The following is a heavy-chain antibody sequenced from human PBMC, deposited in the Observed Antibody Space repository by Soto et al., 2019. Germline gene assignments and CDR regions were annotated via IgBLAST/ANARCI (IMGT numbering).Heavy chain of an antibody. D-gene: IGHD3-3*01. V-gene: IGHV5-10-1*01. J-gene: IGHJ6*02. CDR1: GYSFTSYW. CDR2: IDPSDSYT. Sequence: GESLKISCKGSGYSFTSYWISWVRQMPGKGLEWMGRIDPSDSYTNYSPSFQGHVTISADKSISTAYLQWSSLKASDTAMYYCARSFPNYDFWSGYYYYYGMDVWGQGTTVTVSS. CDR3: ARSFPNYDFWSGYYYYYGMDV.